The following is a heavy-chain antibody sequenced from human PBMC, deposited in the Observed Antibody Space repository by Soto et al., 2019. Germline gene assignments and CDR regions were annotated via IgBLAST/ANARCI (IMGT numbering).Heavy chain of an antibody. D-gene: IGHD3-10*01. Sequence: SETLSLTCAVYGGSFSGYYWTWIRRPPGTGLEWIGEINHSGSTNYNPSLKSRVTISVDTSKNQFSLKLSSVTAADTAVYYCARVAVARITMVRGVITASDVWGQGTTVTVSS. CDR2: INHSGST. J-gene: IGHJ6*02. CDR1: GGSFSGYY. CDR3: ARVAVARITMVRGVITASDV. V-gene: IGHV4-34*01.